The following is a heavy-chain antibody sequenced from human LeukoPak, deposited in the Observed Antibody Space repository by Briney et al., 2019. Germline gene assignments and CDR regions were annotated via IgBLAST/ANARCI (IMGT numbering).Heavy chain of an antibody. D-gene: IGHD3-10*01. CDR1: GGSISSYY. J-gene: IGHJ3*02. CDR3: ARGYCGSGSNHDAFDI. V-gene: IGHV4-59*01. Sequence: SETLSLTCTVSGGSISSYYWSWIRQPPGKGLEWIGYIYYSGSTNYNPSLKSRVTISVDTSKNQFSLKLSSVTAADTAVYYCARGYCGSGSNHDAFDIWGQGTMVTVSS. CDR2: IYYSGST.